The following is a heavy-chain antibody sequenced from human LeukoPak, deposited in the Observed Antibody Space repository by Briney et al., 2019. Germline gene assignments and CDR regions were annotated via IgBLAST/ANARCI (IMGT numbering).Heavy chain of an antibody. D-gene: IGHD3-16*02. Sequence: NSGESLKISCKGSGYSFTSYWIGWVRQMPGKGLEWMGIIYPGDSDTRYSPSFQGQVTISADKSISTAYLQWSSLKASDTAMYYCARVLRLGELSFPFDPWGQGTLVTVSS. V-gene: IGHV5-51*01. CDR2: IYPGDSDT. CDR1: GYSFTSYW. CDR3: ARVLRLGELSFPFDP. J-gene: IGHJ5*02.